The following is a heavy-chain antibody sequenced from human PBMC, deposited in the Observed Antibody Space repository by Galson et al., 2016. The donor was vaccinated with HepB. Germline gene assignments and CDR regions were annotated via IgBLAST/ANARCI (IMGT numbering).Heavy chain of an antibody. V-gene: IGHV6-1*01. J-gene: IGHJ4*02. CDR1: GDSVSSNSGA. CDR2: TYYTSKWNN. D-gene: IGHD5-24*01. CDR3: ARGWLQSSFGF. Sequence: CAISGDSVSSNSGAWNWIRQSPSRGLEWPGRTYYTSKWNNDYAVSVKTPITINPDTSKNQVSLQLTSVTPEDTAVYYCARGWLQSSFGFWGQGTLVTVSS.